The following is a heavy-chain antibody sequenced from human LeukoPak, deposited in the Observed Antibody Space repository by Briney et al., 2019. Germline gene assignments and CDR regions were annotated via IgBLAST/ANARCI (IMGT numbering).Heavy chain of an antibody. D-gene: IGHD3-3*01. CDR1: GFTFSSYA. V-gene: IGHV3-23*01. Sequence: GGSLRLSCAASGFTFSSYAMSWVRQAPGKGLEWVSAISGSGGSTYYADSVKGRFTISRDNSKNTLYLQMNSLGAEDTAVYYCAKGNYDFWSGLDYWGQGTLVTVSS. CDR3: AKGNYDFWSGLDY. CDR2: ISGSGGST. J-gene: IGHJ4*02.